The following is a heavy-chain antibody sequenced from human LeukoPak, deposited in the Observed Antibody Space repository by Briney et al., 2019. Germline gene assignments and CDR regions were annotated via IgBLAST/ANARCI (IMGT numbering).Heavy chain of an antibody. D-gene: IGHD5/OR15-5a*01. CDR3: SRDHVYGGADY. Sequence: GGSLRLSCAASGFTFHNYAIHWVRQAPGKGLEWVSLTSGDGITTYFADSVKGRFTISRDNSKSSLFLQMNSLRTEDTALYYCSRDHVYGGADYWGQGTLVTVSS. CDR1: GFTFHNYA. CDR2: TSGDGITT. J-gene: IGHJ4*02. V-gene: IGHV3-43*02.